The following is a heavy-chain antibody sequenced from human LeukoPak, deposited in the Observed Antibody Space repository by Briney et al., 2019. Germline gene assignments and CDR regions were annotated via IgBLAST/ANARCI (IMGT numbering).Heavy chain of an antibody. CDR2: FYYSGST. CDR1: GGSISSSSYY. J-gene: IGHJ5*02. Sequence: PSETLSLTCTVSGGSISSSSYYWGWIRQPPGKGLEWIGSFYYSGSTYYNPSLKSRVTISVDTSKNQFSLKLSSVTAADTAVYYCARRFALLQYCSSTSCPNWFDPWGQGTLVTVSS. D-gene: IGHD2-2*01. V-gene: IGHV4-39*01. CDR3: ARRFALLQYCSSTSCPNWFDP.